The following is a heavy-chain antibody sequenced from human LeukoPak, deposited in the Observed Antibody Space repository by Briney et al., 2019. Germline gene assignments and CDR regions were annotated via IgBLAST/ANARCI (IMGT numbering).Heavy chain of an antibody. D-gene: IGHD3-10*01. CDR2: INHSGST. V-gene: IGHV4-34*01. CDR3: ARGGNYYGSGSYTY. Sequence: PSETLSLTCAVYGGSFSGYYWSWIRQPPGKGLEWIGEINHSGSTNYNPSLKSRVTISVDTSKNQFSLKLSSVTAADTAVYYCARGGNYYGSGSYTYWGQGTLVTVSS. J-gene: IGHJ4*02. CDR1: GGSFSGYY.